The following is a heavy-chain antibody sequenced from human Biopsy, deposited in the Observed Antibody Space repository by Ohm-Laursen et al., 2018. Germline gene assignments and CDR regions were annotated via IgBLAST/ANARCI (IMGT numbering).Heavy chain of an antibody. J-gene: IGHJ4*02. CDR3: ARVFCTSTTCYGLLDN. D-gene: IGHD2/OR15-2a*01. CDR1: GYTFTSYD. Sequence: AASVKVSCKASGYTFTSYDISWVRQAPGQGLEWMGWISPYNDKTSYPPKLQDRVTMTADTSTNTAHMELRSLRSDDTAVYYCARVFCTSTTCYGLLDNWGQGTVATVSS. V-gene: IGHV1-18*01. CDR2: ISPYNDKT.